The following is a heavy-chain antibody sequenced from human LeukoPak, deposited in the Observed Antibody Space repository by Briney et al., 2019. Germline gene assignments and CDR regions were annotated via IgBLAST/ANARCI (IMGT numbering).Heavy chain of an antibody. CDR1: GFTVSSNY. D-gene: IGHD4-17*01. CDR2: IYSAGST. V-gene: IGHV3-66*01. CDR3: ARGEDYGDYFDY. Sequence: GGSLRLSCAASGFTVSSNYMSWVRQAPGKGLERVSVIYSAGSTYYADSVRGRFIISRDNSKNTLYIQMNSLRAEDTAVYYCARGEDYGDYFDYWGQGTLVTVSS. J-gene: IGHJ4*02.